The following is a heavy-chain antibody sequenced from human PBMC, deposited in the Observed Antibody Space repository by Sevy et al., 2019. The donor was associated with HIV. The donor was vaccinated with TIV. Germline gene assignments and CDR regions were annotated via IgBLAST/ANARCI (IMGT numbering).Heavy chain of an antibody. J-gene: IGHJ4*02. Sequence: ASVKVSCKVFGYTFTSHGIIWVRQAPGQGLEWMGWISAYSGDTKYAQNLQGRVTMTTDTSTSTAYMELRSLRSDDTAVYFCARAGPFYYDTSGFSNYWGQGTLVTVSS. CDR3: ARAGPFYYDTSGFSNY. CDR2: ISAYSGDT. V-gene: IGHV1-18*04. D-gene: IGHD3-22*01. CDR1: GYTFTSHG.